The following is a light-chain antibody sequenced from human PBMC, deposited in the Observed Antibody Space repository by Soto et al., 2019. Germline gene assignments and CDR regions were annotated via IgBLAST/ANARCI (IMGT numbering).Light chain of an antibody. V-gene: IGKV3-15*01. J-gene: IGKJ2*01. CDR3: QQYNNWPYT. Sequence: EIVMTQSPATLSVSPGERATLSCRASQSVSSNLAWYQQKPGQAPRLLIYGASTRATGIPARFSGSGSGTEFTLTFISLQSEDFAVYYGQQYNNWPYTVRQGTKLEIK. CDR2: GAS. CDR1: QSVSSN.